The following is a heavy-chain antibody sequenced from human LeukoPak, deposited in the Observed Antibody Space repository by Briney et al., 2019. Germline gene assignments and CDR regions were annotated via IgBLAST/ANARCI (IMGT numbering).Heavy chain of an antibody. CDR2: ISGNGGST. J-gene: IGHJ4*02. CDR3: ARGYIYGYHY. V-gene: IGHV3-23*01. Sequence: GGALRLSFAASRFPFCTYAMSWGRPAPGKGLGWVSAISGNGGSTYYADSVKGRFTISRDNSKNTLFLQMNSLRAEDTAVYYCARGYIYGYHYWGQGTLVTVSS. D-gene: IGHD5-18*01. CDR1: RFPFCTYA.